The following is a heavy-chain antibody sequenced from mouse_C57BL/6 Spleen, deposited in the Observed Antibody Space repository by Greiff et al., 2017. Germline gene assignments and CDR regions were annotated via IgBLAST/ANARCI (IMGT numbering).Heavy chain of an antibody. Sequence: QVQLQQSGPELVKPGASVKISCKASGYAFSSSWMNWVKQRPGKGLEWIGRIYPGDGDTNYNEKFKGKATLTADKSSSTAYMQLSSLTSEDSAVYFCAREVREGDYAMDYGGQGTSVTVSS. V-gene: IGHV1-82*01. CDR1: GYAFSSSW. D-gene: IGHD1-3*01. CDR3: AREVREGDYAMDY. CDR2: IYPGDGDT. J-gene: IGHJ4*01.